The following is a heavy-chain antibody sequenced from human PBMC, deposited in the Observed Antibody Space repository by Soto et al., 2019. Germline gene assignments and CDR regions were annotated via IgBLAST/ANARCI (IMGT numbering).Heavy chain of an antibody. D-gene: IGHD5-12*01. CDR3: ARHVSGYAEDHYYYYMDV. CDR1: GGSFSGYY. J-gene: IGHJ6*03. CDR2: INHSGST. V-gene: IGHV4-34*01. Sequence: SETLSLTCAVYGGSFSGYYWSWIRQPPGKGLEWIGEINHSGSTNYNPSLKSRVTISVDTSKNQFSLKLSSVTAADTAMYYCARHVSGYAEDHYYYYMDVWGKGTTVTVSS.